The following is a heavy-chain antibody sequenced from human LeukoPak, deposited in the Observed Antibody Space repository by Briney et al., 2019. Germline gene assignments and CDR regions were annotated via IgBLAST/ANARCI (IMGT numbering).Heavy chain of an antibody. CDR2: IIPILGIA. V-gene: IGHV1-69*04. J-gene: IGHJ3*02. CDR1: GGTFSSYT. CDR3: ARDRFGAYCGGDSQDAFDI. Sequence: SVKVSCKASGGTFSSYTISWVRQAPGQGLEWMGRIIPILGIANYAQKFQGRVTITADKSTSTAYMELSSLRSVDTAVYYCARDRFGAYCGGDSQDAFDIWGQGTMVTVSS. D-gene: IGHD2-21*01.